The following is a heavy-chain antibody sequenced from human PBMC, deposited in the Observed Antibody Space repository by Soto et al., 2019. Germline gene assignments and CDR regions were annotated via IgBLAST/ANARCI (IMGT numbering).Heavy chain of an antibody. D-gene: IGHD2-15*01. V-gene: IGHV3-11*06. J-gene: IGHJ4*02. Sequence: GGSLRLSCAASGFTFSDYYMSWIRQAPGKGLEWVSYISSSSSYTNYADSVKGRFTISRDNAKNSLYLQMNSLRAEDTAVYYCARGGRLGYCSGGSCYSNFDYWGQGTLVTVSS. CDR2: ISSSSSYT. CDR3: ARGGRLGYCSGGSCYSNFDY. CDR1: GFTFSDYY.